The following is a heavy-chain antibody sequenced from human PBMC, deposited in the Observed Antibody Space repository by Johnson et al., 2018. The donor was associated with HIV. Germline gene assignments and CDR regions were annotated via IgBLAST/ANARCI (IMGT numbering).Heavy chain of an antibody. CDR3: AARGLWTYDAFDI. J-gene: IGHJ3*02. V-gene: IGHV3-30*04. CDR1: GFTFSSYP. D-gene: IGHD4/OR15-4a*01. Sequence: QMLLVESGGGVVQPGRSLRLACAASGFTFSSYPMHWVRQAPGKGLEWVAVISYDGNNKYSADSVKGRFTISRDNSRNRLYIQMNSLRTEDTAVYYCAARGLWTYDAFDIWGQGTMVTVSS. CDR2: ISYDGNNK.